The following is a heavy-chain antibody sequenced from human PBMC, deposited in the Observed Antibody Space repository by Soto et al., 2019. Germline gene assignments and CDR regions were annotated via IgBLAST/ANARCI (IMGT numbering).Heavy chain of an antibody. V-gene: IGHV1-2*02. CDR2: INPNSGGT. D-gene: IGHD3-16*02. J-gene: IGHJ6*02. CDR1: GYTFTGYY. Sequence: ASVKVSCKASGYTFTGYYMHWVRQAPGKGLEWMGWINPNSGGTNYAQKFQGRVTMTRDTSISTAYMELSRLRSDDTAVYYCARGTLRLGELSLLQSLPPMDVWGQGTTVTVSS. CDR3: ARGTLRLGELSLLQSLPPMDV.